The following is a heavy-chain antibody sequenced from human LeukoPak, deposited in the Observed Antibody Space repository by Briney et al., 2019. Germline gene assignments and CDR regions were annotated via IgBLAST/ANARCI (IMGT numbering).Heavy chain of an antibody. CDR3: ARYYYGSGTPNAFDI. Sequence: ASVTVSCKASGYTFTGYYMHWVRQAPGQGLEWMGWINPNSGGTNYAQKFQGRVTMTRDTSISTAYMELSRLRSDDTAVYYCARYYYGSGTPNAFDIWGQGTMVTVSS. V-gene: IGHV1-2*02. CDR2: INPNSGGT. D-gene: IGHD3-10*01. CDR1: GYTFTGYY. J-gene: IGHJ3*02.